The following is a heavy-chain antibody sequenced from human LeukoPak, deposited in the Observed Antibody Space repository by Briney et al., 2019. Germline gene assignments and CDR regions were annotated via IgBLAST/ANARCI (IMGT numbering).Heavy chain of an antibody. V-gene: IGHV1-8*01. CDR1: GYTSTSYA. CDR2: MNPNGGNT. Sequence: ASVKVSCKASGYTSTSYAINWVRQATGQGLEWMGGMNPNGGNTGYAQNFQGRVTMTRNTSISTAYMELSSLRSEDTAVYYCARRAPYYYGMDGWSQGSTVTVS. J-gene: IGHJ6*02. CDR3: ARRAPYYYGMDG.